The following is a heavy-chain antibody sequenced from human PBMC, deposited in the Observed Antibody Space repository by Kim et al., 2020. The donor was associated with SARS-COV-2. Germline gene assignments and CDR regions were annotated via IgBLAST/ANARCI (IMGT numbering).Heavy chain of an antibody. CDR2: INSDGSST. V-gene: IGHV3-74*01. J-gene: IGHJ6*02. Sequence: GGSLRLSCAASGFTFSSYWMHWVRQAPGKGLVWVSRINSDGSSTSYADSVKGRFTISRDNAKNTLYLQMNSLRAEDTAVYYCASGGGSGYYYYYYGMDVWGQGPRSPSP. D-gene: IGHD3-22*01. CDR3: ASGGGSGYYYYYYGMDV. CDR1: GFTFSSYW.